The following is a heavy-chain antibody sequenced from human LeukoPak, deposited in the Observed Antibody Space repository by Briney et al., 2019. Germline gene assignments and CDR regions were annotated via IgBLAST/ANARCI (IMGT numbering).Heavy chain of an antibody. V-gene: IGHV1-69*04. CDR1: GGTFSSYA. Sequence: SVKVSCKASGGTFSSYAISWVRQAPGQGLEWMGRIIPIFGRANYAQKFQGRVTITADKSTSAAYMELSSLRSEDTAVYYCARAPGTYYYDSSGYEAVNYFDYWGQGTLVTVSS. D-gene: IGHD3-22*01. CDR2: IIPIFGRA. CDR3: ARAPGTYYYDSSGYEAVNYFDY. J-gene: IGHJ4*02.